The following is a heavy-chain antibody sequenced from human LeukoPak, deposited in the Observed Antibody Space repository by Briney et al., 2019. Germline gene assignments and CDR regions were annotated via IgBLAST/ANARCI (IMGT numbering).Heavy chain of an antibody. CDR2: IYYSGST. D-gene: IGHD1-26*01. CDR3: ARWLPTGYSGSYRGNWFDP. V-gene: IGHV4-59*08. J-gene: IGHJ5*02. CDR1: GGSISSYY. Sequence: SETLSLTCTVSGGSISSYYWSWLRQPPGKGLEWIGYIYYSGSTNYNPSLKSRVTISVDTSMNQFSLKLSSVTAADTAVYYCARWLPTGYSGSYRGNWFDPWGQGTLVTVSS.